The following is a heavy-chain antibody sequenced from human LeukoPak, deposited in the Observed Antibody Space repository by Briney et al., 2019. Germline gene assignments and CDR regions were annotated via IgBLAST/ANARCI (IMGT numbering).Heavy chain of an antibody. CDR3: ARDLAYSRLDY. V-gene: IGHV3-7*01. CDR1: GLTFSSSW. Sequence: GGSLRLSRAVSGLTFSSSWMDWVRQAPGKGLEWVASINPDGNKKYSADSVKGRFTISRDNAENSLYLQMNSLRVEDTAFYYCARDLAYSRLDYWGQGMLVTVSS. D-gene: IGHD5-18*01. CDR2: INPDGNKK. J-gene: IGHJ4*02.